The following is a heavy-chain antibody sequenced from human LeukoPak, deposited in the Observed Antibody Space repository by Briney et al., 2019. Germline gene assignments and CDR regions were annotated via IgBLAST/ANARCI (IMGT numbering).Heavy chain of an antibody. CDR3: ARGSVSYGATVDAFDI. V-gene: IGHV1-8*01. Sequence: VASVKVSCKASGYTFTSYDINWVRQATGQGLEWMGWMNPNSGNTGYAQKFQGRVTMTRNTSISTAYMELSSLRSEDTAVYYCARGSVSYGATVDAFDIWGQGTMVTVSS. J-gene: IGHJ3*02. CDR1: GYTFTSYD. D-gene: IGHD5-18*01. CDR2: MNPNSGNT.